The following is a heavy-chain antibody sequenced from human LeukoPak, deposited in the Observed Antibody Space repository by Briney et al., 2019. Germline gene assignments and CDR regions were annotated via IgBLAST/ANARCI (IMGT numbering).Heavy chain of an antibody. V-gene: IGHV3-43D*03. CDR1: GFTFDDYA. J-gene: IGHJ4*02. CDR3: AKSVEWLAATSPDY. D-gene: IGHD2-15*01. CDR2: ISWDGGST. Sequence: PGGSLRLSCAASGFTFDDYAMHWVRQAPGKGLEWVSLISWDGGSTYYADSVKGRFTISRDNSKNSLYLQTNSLRAEDTALYYCAKSVEWLAATSPDYWGQGTLVTVSS.